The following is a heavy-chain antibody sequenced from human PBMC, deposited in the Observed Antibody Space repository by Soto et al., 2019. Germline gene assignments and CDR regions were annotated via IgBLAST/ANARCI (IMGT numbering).Heavy chain of an antibody. D-gene: IGHD2-8*01. Sequence: GGSLRLSCTASGFTFSSYAMSWVRQAPRKELEWVSTISGNSGKTNCAESVKGRFSISRDNSKNTVHLQLDSLRAEDTAVYFCAKLGFVLMELYYFHQWGHGTLVTVSS. CDR2: ISGNSGKT. V-gene: IGHV3-23*01. CDR1: GFTFSSYA. J-gene: IGHJ4*01. CDR3: AKLGFVLMELYYFHQ.